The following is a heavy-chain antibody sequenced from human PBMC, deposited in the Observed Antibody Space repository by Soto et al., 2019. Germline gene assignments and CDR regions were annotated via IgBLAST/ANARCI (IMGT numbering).Heavy chain of an antibody. Sequence: YGMHWVRQAPGKGLEWVAVISYDGSNKYYADSVKGRFTISRDNSKNTLYLQMNSLRAEDTAVYYCAKDLYDSSGYYYVSRYYYYGMDVWGQGTTVTVSS. D-gene: IGHD3-22*01. CDR3: AKDLYDSSGYYYVSRYYYYGMDV. CDR2: ISYDGSNK. J-gene: IGHJ6*02. CDR1: YG. V-gene: IGHV3-30*18.